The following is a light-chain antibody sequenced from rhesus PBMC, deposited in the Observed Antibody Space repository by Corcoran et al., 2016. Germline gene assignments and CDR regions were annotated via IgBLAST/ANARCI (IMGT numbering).Light chain of an antibody. CDR3: QQYTSAPFT. CDR2: QAS. Sequence: DIQMTQSPSSLSASVGDRVTITCRASQGISSWLAWYQQKPGKAPKLLTYQASSLQSGVPSRFSGSGSGTDFTLTISSLRPEDFATYYCQQYTSAPFTFGPGTKLDIK. V-gene: IGKV1-21*01. CDR1: QGISSW. J-gene: IGKJ3*01.